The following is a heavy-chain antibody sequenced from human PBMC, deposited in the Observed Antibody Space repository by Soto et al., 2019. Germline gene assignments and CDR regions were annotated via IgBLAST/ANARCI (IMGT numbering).Heavy chain of an antibody. D-gene: IGHD4-17*01. CDR1: GGSISSYY. CDR2: IYYSGST. CDR3: ARLSYSDATAYYYYYYMDV. V-gene: IGHV4-59*08. J-gene: IGHJ6*03. Sequence: SETLSLTCTVSGGSISSYYWSWIRQPPGKGLEWIGYIYYSGSTNYNPSLKSRVTISVDTSKNQFSLKLSSVTAADTAVYYCARLSYSDATAYYYYYYMDVWGKGTTVTVSS.